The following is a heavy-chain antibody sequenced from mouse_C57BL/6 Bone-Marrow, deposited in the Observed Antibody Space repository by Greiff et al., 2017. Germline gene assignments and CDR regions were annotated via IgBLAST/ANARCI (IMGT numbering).Heavy chain of an antibody. V-gene: IGHV1-64*01. D-gene: IGHD4-1*01. CDR2: IHPNSGST. Sequence: QVQLQQPGAELVKPGASVKLSCKASGYTFTSYWMHWVKQRPGQGLEWIGMIHPNSGSTKYNAKFQSKATLTVDKSSSTSYMQLSSLTSEDSAVYYCARFNWEGFAYWGQGTLVTVSA. J-gene: IGHJ3*01. CDR3: ARFNWEGFAY. CDR1: GYTFTSYW.